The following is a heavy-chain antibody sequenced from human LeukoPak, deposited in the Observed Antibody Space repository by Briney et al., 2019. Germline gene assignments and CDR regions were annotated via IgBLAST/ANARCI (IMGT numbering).Heavy chain of an antibody. V-gene: IGHV3-74*01. Sequence: GGSLRLSCAASGFTFSSYWMHWVRQAPGKGLVWVSRTNSDGSSTSYADSVKGRFTISRDNAKNTLYLQMNSLRAEDTAVYYCASGTGYYPSDYWGQGTLVTVSS. J-gene: IGHJ4*02. CDR2: TNSDGSST. CDR3: ASGTGYYPSDY. CDR1: GFTFSSYW. D-gene: IGHD3/OR15-3a*01.